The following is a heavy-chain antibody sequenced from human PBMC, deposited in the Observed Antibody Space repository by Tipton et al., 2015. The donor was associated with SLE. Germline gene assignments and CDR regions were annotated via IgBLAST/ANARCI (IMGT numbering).Heavy chain of an antibody. V-gene: IGHV3-53*04. CDR3: ARGPQLGTWDAFDI. D-gene: IGHD3-16*01. J-gene: IGHJ3*02. CDR2: IYSGGST. Sequence: SLRLSCAASGFTVSSNYMSWVRQAPGKGLELVSVIYSGGSTYYADSVKGRFTISRHNSKNTLYLQMNSLRAEDTAVYYCARGPQLGTWDAFDIWGQGTMVTVSS. CDR1: GFTVSSNY.